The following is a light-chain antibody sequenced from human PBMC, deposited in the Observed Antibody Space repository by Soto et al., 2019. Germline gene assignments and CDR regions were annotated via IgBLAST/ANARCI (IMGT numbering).Light chain of an antibody. CDR3: AAWDDSLIGYV. CDR1: SSNIGSNS. J-gene: IGLJ1*01. Sequence: QSVLTQPPSASGTPGQRVTISCSGSSSNIGSNSVNWYQQLPGTAPILLIYTNNQRPSGVPARFSGSKSGPSASLAISGLQSEDEADYYCAAWDDSLIGYVFGTGTKLTVL. CDR2: TNN. V-gene: IGLV1-44*01.